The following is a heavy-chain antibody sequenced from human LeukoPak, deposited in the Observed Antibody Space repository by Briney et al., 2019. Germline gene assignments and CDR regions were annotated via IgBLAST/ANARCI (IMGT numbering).Heavy chain of an antibody. CDR2: ISSSSSYT. J-gene: IGHJ5*02. CDR1: GFTFSDYY. CDR3: ASVGITMVRGVIIENWFDP. D-gene: IGHD3-10*01. Sequence: GGSLILSCAASGFTFSDYYMSWIRQAPGKGLEWVSYISSSSSYTNYADSVKGRFTISRDNAKNSLYLQMNSLRAEDTAVYYCASVGITMVRGVIIENWFDPWGQGTLVTVSS. V-gene: IGHV3-11*03.